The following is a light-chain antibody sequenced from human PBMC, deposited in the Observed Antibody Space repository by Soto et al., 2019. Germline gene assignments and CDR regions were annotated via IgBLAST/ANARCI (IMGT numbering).Light chain of an antibody. Sequence: DIQMTQSPSSVSAAAGDRVTITCRASPAIDSWLAWYQQRPGKAPKLLIYAASTLESGVPSRFSASGSGTHFTLTISSLQPEDVATYYCQQAHSFPYTFCQGTKLEIK. V-gene: IGKV1-12*02. CDR1: PAIDSW. J-gene: IGKJ2*01. CDR2: AAS. CDR3: QQAHSFPYT.